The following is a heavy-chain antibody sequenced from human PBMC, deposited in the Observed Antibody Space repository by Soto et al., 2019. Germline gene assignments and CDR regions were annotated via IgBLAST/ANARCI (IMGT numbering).Heavy chain of an antibody. CDR1: GFLFSSYA. J-gene: IGHJ3*02. CDR3: AKGGYYSLFDI. Sequence: GGSLRLSCVASGFLFSSYAMSWVRQTPGKGLEWVSGISGSGGRTYYADSVKGRLTISRDNSNNTLSLQMHILRVEDTAVYFCAKGGYYSLFDIWGQGTMVTVSS. CDR2: ISGSGGRT. V-gene: IGHV3-23*01. D-gene: IGHD3-16*01.